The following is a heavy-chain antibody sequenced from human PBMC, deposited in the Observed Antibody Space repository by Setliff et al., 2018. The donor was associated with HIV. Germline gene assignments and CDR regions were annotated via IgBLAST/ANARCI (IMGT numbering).Heavy chain of an antibody. CDR1: GFSFGDHG. Sequence: GGSLRLSCKGSGFSFGDHGVNWVRQAPGKGLEWLGFIGSESYYVDSVKGRFIASTDNARNSLFLEMNSLRAEDTAVYYCARAYNVYDYRFDSSGYDYWGQGTLVTVSS. CDR3: ARAYNVYDYRFDSSGYDY. J-gene: IGHJ4*02. V-gene: IGHV3-7*03. D-gene: IGHD3-22*01. CDR2: IGSES.